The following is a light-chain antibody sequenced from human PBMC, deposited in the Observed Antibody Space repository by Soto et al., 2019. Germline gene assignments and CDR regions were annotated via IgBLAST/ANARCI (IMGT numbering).Light chain of an antibody. CDR3: AAWDDSLNGLVV. Sequence: QPVLTQPPSASGTPGQRVTISCSGSSSNIGSNTVNWYQQLPGTAPKPPIYSNNQRPSGVPDRSSGSKSGTSASLAISGLQSEDEADYYCAAWDDSLNGLVVFGGGTQLTVL. CDR1: SSNIGSNT. CDR2: SNN. J-gene: IGLJ2*01. V-gene: IGLV1-44*01.